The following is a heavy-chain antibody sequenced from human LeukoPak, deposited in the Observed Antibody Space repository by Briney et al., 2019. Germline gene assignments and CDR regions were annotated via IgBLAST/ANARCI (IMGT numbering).Heavy chain of an antibody. CDR3: TRGNQVLLYFFDY. D-gene: IGHD2-2*01. CDR2: IRSKAYGGTT. J-gene: IGHJ4*02. V-gene: IGHV3-49*04. CDR1: GFTFSDYA. Sequence: PGGSLRLSCTASGFTFSDYAMSWVRQAPGKGLECVGFIRSKAYGGTTEYAASVKGRFTISRDDSKSIAYLEMNSLITEDTAVYYCTRGNQVLLYFFDYWGQGTLATVSS.